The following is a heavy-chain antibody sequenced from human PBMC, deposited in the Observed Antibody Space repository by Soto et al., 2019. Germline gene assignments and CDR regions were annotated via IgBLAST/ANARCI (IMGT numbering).Heavy chain of an antibody. CDR3: ARGSVYGDYTPFDY. D-gene: IGHD4-17*01. J-gene: IGHJ4*02. CDR2: IIPIFGTA. CDR1: GGTFSSYA. Sequence: ASVKVSCKASGGTFSSYAISWVRQAPGQGLEWMGGIIPIFGTANYAQKFQGRVTITAGESTSTAYTELSSLRSEDTAVYYCARGSVYGDYTPFDYWGQGTLVTVSS. V-gene: IGHV1-69*13.